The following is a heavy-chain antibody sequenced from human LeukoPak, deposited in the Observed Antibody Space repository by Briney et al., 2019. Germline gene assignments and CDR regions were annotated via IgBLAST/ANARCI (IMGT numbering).Heavy chain of an antibody. J-gene: IGHJ4*02. CDR2: IWYDGSNK. Sequence: GGSLRLSCAASGFTFSSYGMHWVRQAPGKGLEWVAVIWYDGSNKYYADSVKGRFTISRDNSKNTLYLQMNSLRAEDTAVYYCARQRGYCSGGSCYHTRYYFDYWGQGTLVTVSS. V-gene: IGHV3-33*01. CDR1: GFTFSSYG. CDR3: ARQRGYCSGGSCYHTRYYFDY. D-gene: IGHD2-15*01.